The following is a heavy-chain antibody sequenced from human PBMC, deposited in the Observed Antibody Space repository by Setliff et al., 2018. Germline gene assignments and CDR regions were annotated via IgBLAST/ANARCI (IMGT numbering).Heavy chain of an antibody. V-gene: IGHV1-8*01. CDR2: MNPNSGNT. CDR3: ARVITMIVVVGGWFDP. CDR1: GYTFTSYD. Sequence: ASVKVSCKASGYTFTSYDINWVRQATGQGLEWMGWMNPNSGNTGYAQKFQGRVTMTRNTSISTAYMELSSLRSEDTAVYYCARVITMIVVVGGWFDPWGQGTLVTVSS. J-gene: IGHJ5*02. D-gene: IGHD3-22*01.